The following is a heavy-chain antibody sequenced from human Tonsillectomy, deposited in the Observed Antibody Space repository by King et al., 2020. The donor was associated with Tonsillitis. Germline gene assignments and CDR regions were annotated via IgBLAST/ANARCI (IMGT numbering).Heavy chain of an antibody. Sequence: VQLVESGGGLVQPGGSLRLSCAASGFTFSSYAMSWVRQAPGKGLEWVSGISGSGGSTYYADSVKGRFTISRDNSKNTLYLQMNSLRAEYTAVYYCSKSGLDGSGTWHYSYGMDVWGQGATVTVSS. V-gene: IGHV3-23*04. D-gene: IGHD3-10*01. CDR3: SKSGLDGSGTWHYSYGMDV. CDR2: ISGSGGST. CDR1: GFTFSSYA. J-gene: IGHJ6*02.